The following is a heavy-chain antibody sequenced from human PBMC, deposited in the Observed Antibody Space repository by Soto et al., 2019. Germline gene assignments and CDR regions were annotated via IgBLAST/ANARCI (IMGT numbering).Heavy chain of an antibody. D-gene: IGHD6-13*01. Sequence: QVQLQESGPGLVKPSETLSLTCTVSGGSISSYYWSWIRQPPGKGLEWIGYIYYSGSTNYNPSLKSRVTISVDTSKNQFSLKLSSVTAADTAVYYCAGGAAGPLDYWGQGTLVTVSS. J-gene: IGHJ4*02. CDR2: IYYSGST. CDR3: AGGAAGPLDY. CDR1: GGSISSYY. V-gene: IGHV4-59*01.